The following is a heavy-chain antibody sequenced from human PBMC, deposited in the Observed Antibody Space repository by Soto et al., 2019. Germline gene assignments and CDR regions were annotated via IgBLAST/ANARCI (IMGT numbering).Heavy chain of an antibody. CDR1: GFTFSDFY. D-gene: IGHD6-25*01. Sequence: QVQLVESGGGLVKPGGSLRLSCAASGFTFSDFYMSWIRQAPGKGLEWVSYISSSGSTIYYADTVKGRFTISRDNAKNPLYLKMTTRGANDPAVYYCSSAADYWGKGTRVPSSP. CDR3: SSAADY. J-gene: IGHJ4*02. CDR2: ISSSGSTI. V-gene: IGHV3-11*01.